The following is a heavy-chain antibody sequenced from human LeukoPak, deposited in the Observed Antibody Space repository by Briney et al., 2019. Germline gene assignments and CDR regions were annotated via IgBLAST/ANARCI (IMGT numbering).Heavy chain of an antibody. CDR3: ARQNHPMGYSYKYYMDV. D-gene: IGHD5-12*01. J-gene: IGHJ6*03. CDR1: GYTFSSSE. V-gene: IGHV1-18*01. Sequence: ASVKVSCKASGYTFSSSEISWVRQAPGQGLEWIGWISPYSGRTTYGHKFQGRVTLTTDRPTSTAHMELWSLRSDDTAVYYCARQNHPMGYSYKYYMDVWGKGTTVTVSS. CDR2: ISPYSGRT.